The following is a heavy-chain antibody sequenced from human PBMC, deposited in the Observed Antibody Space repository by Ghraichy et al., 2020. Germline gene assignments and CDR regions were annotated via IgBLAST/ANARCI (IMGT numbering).Heavy chain of an antibody. J-gene: IGHJ6*03. CDR2: IFQGKIT. CDR3: ARDRPRVQGGMDV. Sequence: SETLSLTCAVSGGSISSNNWWSWVRQPPEKGLEWIGEIFQGKITNYNPSLRSRVTISVDKSKNQFSLKLTSVTAADTAVYYCARDRPRVQGGMDVWGKGTTVTVSS. D-gene: IGHD3-10*01. CDR1: GGSISSNNW. V-gene: IGHV4-4*02.